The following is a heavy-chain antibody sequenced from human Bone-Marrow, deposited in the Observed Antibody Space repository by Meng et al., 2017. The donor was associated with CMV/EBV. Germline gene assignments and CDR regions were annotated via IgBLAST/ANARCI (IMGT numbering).Heavy chain of an antibody. J-gene: IGHJ4*02. CDR3: AKDLPGVVAVPGGSDC. D-gene: IGHD2-2*01. CDR2: IKQDGSEK. V-gene: IGHV3-7*01. CDR1: GFTFSNYW. Sequence: GGFLRLSCAAPGFTFSNYWMSWVRQAPGKGLERVANIKQDGSEKYYVDSVKGRFTISRDNGKNSLFLHMNSLRAEDTAVYYCAKDLPGVVAVPGGSDCWGQGTLVTVSS.